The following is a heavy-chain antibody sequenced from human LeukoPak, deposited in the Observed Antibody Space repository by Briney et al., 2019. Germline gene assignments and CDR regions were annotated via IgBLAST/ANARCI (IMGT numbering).Heavy chain of an antibody. V-gene: IGHV1-69*04. CDR2: IIPILGIA. J-gene: IGHJ3*02. CDR1: GGTFSSYA. D-gene: IGHD5-24*01. Sequence: SVKVSCKASGGTFSSYAISWVRQAPGQGLEWMGRIIPILGIANYAQKFQGRVTITADKSTSTAYMELSSLRSEDTAVYCCARDVVEMATIISYAFDIWGQGTMVTVSS. CDR3: ARDVVEMATIISYAFDI.